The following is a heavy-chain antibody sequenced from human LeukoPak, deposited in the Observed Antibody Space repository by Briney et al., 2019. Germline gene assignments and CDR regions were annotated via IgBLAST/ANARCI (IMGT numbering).Heavy chain of an antibody. V-gene: IGHV3-15*07. Sequence: SGGSLRLSCAASGFTFSNAWMNWVRQAPGKGLEWVGRIKSKTDGGTTDYAAPVKGRFTISRDDSKNTLYLQMNSLKTEDTAVYYCTTDRELVSSGWYDPLDYWGQGTLVTVSS. D-gene: IGHD6-19*01. CDR3: TTDRELVSSGWYDPLDY. CDR2: IKSKTDGGTT. CDR1: GFTFSNAW. J-gene: IGHJ4*02.